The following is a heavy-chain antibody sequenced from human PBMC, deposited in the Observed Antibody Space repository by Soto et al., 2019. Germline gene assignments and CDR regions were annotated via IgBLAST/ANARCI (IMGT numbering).Heavy chain of an antibody. CDR3: ARAPRDAIPDY. J-gene: IGHJ4*02. CDR2: VYYSGTT. V-gene: IGHV4-59*01. Sequence: PSETLSLTCTVSNGSTNNYSCTWIRQSPGKGLEWIGFVYYSGTTNYNPSLKSRVTISLLTSKIQFSLRLSSVTAADTAVYYCARAPRDAIPDYWGQGTLVTVSA. CDR1: NGSTNNYS. D-gene: IGHD2-2*01.